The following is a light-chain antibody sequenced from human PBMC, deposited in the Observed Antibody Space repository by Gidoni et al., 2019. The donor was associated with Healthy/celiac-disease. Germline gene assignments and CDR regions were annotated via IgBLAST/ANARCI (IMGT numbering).Light chain of an antibody. CDR2: DAS. Sequence: DIQMTQSPSTLSASVGDRVTITCRASQSISSWLAWYQQKPGRAPKLLIYDASSLENGVPSRFSGSGSGTEFTLTISSLQPDDFATYYCQQYNSYWTFXQXTKVEIK. J-gene: IGKJ1*01. CDR3: QQYNSYWT. V-gene: IGKV1-5*01. CDR1: QSISSW.